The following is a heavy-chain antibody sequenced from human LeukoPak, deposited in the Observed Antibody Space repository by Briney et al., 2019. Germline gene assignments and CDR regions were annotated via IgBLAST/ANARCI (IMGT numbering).Heavy chain of an antibody. CDR3: AKEMGGGSGYDDIFDY. CDR1: GFTFDDYA. Sequence: PGGSLRLSCAASGFTFDDYAMHWVRQAPGKGLEWVSGISWNSGSIGYADSVKGRFTISRDNAKNSLYLQMNSLRAEDTALYYCAKEMGGGSGYDDIFDYWGQGTLVTVSS. J-gene: IGHJ4*02. CDR2: ISWNSGSI. V-gene: IGHV3-9*01. D-gene: IGHD5-12*01.